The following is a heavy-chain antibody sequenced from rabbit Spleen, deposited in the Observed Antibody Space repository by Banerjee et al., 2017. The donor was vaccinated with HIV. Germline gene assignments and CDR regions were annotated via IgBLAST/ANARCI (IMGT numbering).Heavy chain of an antibody. V-gene: IGHV1S40*01. Sequence: QSLEESGGGLVQPEGSLTLTCTASGFSFSSSYYMCWVRQAPGKGLEWIGCIYTGSSGSTYYATWVNGRFTVSKTSSTTVTLQMTSLTAADTATYFCGRGSAAMTMVITGYYLNLWGQGTLVTVS. CDR2: IYTGSSGST. CDR3: GRGSAAMTMVITGYYLNL. CDR1: GFSFSSSYY. J-gene: IGHJ4*01. D-gene: IGHD2-1*01.